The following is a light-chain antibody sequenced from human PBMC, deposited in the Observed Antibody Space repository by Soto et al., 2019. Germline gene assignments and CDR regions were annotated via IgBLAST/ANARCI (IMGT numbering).Light chain of an antibody. CDR1: SGDIGAYNY. V-gene: IGLV2-8*01. Sequence: QSALTQSPSASASPGQSVTISCAGSSGDIGAYNYVSWYQQHPGKAPKLIIYEVNKRPSGVPDRFSGSKSGDTASLTISGLQAEDEADYYCTSFARGSTLVFGGGTKLTVL. J-gene: IGLJ3*02. CDR2: EVN. CDR3: TSFARGSTLV.